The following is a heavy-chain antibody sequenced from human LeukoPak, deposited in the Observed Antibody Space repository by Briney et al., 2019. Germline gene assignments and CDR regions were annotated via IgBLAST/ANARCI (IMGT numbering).Heavy chain of an antibody. CDR1: GGSISSGGYY. V-gene: IGHV4-39*07. CDR3: ARGRSRDGYTREFDFDY. D-gene: IGHD5-24*01. J-gene: IGHJ4*02. CDR2: INHSGST. Sequence: SETLSLTCTVSGGSISSGGYYWSWIRQPPGKGLEWIGEINHSGSTNYNPSLKSRVTISVDTSKNQFSLKLSSVTAADTAVYYCARGRSRDGYTREFDFDYWGQGTLVTVSS.